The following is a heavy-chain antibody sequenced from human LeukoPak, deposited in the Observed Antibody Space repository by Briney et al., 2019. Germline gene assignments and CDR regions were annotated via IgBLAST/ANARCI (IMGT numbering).Heavy chain of an antibody. Sequence: SETLSLTCTVSGGSISSGGYYWSWIRQHPGKGLEWIGYIYYSGNTYYNPSLKSRVTISVDTSKNQFSLKPSSVTAADTAVYYCARATSRGFDPWGQGTLVTVSS. J-gene: IGHJ5*02. D-gene: IGHD5-24*01. CDR3: ARATSRGFDP. CDR1: GGSISSGGYY. CDR2: IYYSGNT. V-gene: IGHV4-31*03.